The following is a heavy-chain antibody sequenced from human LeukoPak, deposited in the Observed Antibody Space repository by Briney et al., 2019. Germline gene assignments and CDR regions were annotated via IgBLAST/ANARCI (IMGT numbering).Heavy chain of an antibody. J-gene: IGHJ4*02. CDR1: GFTFSNHG. CDR2: VSDSGSDT. V-gene: IGHV3-23*01. Sequence: PGGSLRLSCAASGFTFSNHGMSWVRQASGKGLEWVSAVSDSGSDTHYADSVKGRFTVSRDNSKNTLYLQMNSLRAEDTAVYYCAKRVPYSSSSVYFDNWGQGTLVTVSS. D-gene: IGHD6-6*01. CDR3: AKRVPYSSSSVYFDN.